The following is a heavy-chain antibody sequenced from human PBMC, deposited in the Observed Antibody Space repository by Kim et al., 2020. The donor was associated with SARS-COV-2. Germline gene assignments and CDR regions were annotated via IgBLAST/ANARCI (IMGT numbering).Heavy chain of an antibody. J-gene: IGHJ4*02. Sequence: SETLSLTCAVYGGSFSGYYWSWIRQPPGKGLEWIGEINHSGSTNYNPSLKSRVTISVDTSKNQFSLKLSSVTAADTAVYYCARGRKPITMVQGVIPKTSGFDYWGQGTLVTVSS. CDR1: GGSFSGYY. CDR3: ARGRKPITMVQGVIPKTSGFDY. CDR2: INHSGST. D-gene: IGHD3-10*01. V-gene: IGHV4-34*01.